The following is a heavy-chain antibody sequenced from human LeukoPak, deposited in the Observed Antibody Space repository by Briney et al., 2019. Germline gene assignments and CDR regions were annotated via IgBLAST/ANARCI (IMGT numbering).Heavy chain of an antibody. V-gene: IGHV1-46*01. CDR3: AREKYYYDTTYYYVKYFDY. Sequence: ASVKVSCKASGYTFTSYYMHWVRQAPGQGLEWMGIINHSGGSTSYAQKFQGRVTMTRDMSTSTVYMELSSLRAEDTAVYYCAREKYYYDTTYYYVKYFDYWGQGTLVTVSS. CDR2: INHSGGST. CDR1: GYTFTSYY. D-gene: IGHD3-22*01. J-gene: IGHJ4*02.